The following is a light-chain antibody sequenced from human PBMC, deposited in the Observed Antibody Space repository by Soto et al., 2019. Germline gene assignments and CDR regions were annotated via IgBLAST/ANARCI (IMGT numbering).Light chain of an antibody. J-gene: IGKJ1*01. Sequence: EIVMTQSPATLSLSPGERATLSCRASQSVSINLAWYQQKAGQAHRLLIYGASTRATGIPARFSGSGSGTEFTLTISSLQSEDFAVYYCQQYNNWLQWTFGQGTKVEIK. CDR2: GAS. CDR1: QSVSIN. CDR3: QQYNNWLQWT. V-gene: IGKV3-15*01.